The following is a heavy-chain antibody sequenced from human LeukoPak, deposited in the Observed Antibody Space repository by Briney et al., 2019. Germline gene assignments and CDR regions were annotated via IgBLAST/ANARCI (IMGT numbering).Heavy chain of an antibody. J-gene: IGHJ4*02. CDR1: GITFSSYA. Sequence: RESLRLSCAVSGITFSSYAMSWVRQAPGKGLEWVSAISTTGADTHYADSVKGRFTISRDNSKNTMYLQMNSLRAEDTAVYYCAKRNSGYDLYYFDYWGQGTLVTVSS. CDR2: ISTTGADT. CDR3: AKRNSGYDLYYFDY. D-gene: IGHD5-12*01. V-gene: IGHV3-23*01.